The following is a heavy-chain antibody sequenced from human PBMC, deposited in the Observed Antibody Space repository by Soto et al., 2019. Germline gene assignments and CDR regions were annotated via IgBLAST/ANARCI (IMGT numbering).Heavy chain of an antibody. J-gene: IGHJ4*02. D-gene: IGHD2-15*01. CDR2: INHSGST. CDR3: ARVPRRVVVVAATRGGTYYFDY. Sequence: SETLSLTCAVYGGSFSGYYWSWIRQPPGKGLEWIGEINHSGSTNYNPSLKSRVTISVATSKNQFSLKLSSVTAADTAVYYCARVPRRVVVVAATRGGTYYFDYWGQGTLVTVSS. CDR1: GGSFSGYY. V-gene: IGHV4-34*01.